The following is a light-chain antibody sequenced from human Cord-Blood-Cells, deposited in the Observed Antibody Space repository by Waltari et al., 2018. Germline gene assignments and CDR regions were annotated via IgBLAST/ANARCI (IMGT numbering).Light chain of an antibody. CDR1: QNIRSY. J-gene: IGKJ2*01. Sequence: DIQMTQSPSSLSASVGDRVTITCRASQNIRSYLNWYQQKPGKAPKLLFYAASSLQSGVPSRFSGSGSGTDFTLTISSLQPVDVETYYCQQSYSTPYTFGQGTKLEIQ. V-gene: IGKV1-39*01. CDR2: AAS. CDR3: QQSYSTPYT.